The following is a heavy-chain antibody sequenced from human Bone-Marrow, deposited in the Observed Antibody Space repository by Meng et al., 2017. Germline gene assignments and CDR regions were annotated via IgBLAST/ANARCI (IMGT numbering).Heavy chain of an antibody. CDR2: MWYGGSDQ. J-gene: IGHJ6*02. Sequence: GGSPRLSCTASGFTFSNFVIHWVRQVPGKGLEWVAVMWYGGSDQYYADSVKGRFTISRDNSKNTLFLQMNNLRAEDTAVYYCARSNGIKYYYGIILWGQGTTVTVSS. CDR3: ARSNGIKYYYGIIL. CDR1: GFTFSNFV. D-gene: IGHD2-8*01. V-gene: IGHV3-33*01.